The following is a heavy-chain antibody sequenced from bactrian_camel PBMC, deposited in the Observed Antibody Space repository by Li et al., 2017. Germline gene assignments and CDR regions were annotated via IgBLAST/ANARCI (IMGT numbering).Heavy chain of an antibody. D-gene: IGHD1*01. J-gene: IGHJ4*01. V-gene: IGHV3S53*01. CDR2: LDSVGSI. CDR3: AAQPGLKVVNNRKMYVKAENFNY. CDR1: GYKYDSWSGSC. Sequence: HVQLVESGGGSVQPGGSLRMSCVSSGYKYDSWSGSCMAWFRQLPGKEREGVAVLDSVGSINYADSVKGRFTISKDNARNTLYLQMNSLKPEDTAMYYCAAQPGLKVVNNRKMYVKAENFNYWGQGTQVTV.